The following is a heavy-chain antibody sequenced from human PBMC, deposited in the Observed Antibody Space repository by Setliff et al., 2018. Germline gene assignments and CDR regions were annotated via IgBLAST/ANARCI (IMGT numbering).Heavy chain of an antibody. V-gene: IGHV1-8*02. Sequence: VASVKVSCKASGYPFTSYDIHWLRLTSGQGLEWMGWMNPNNGNTGCVQKFQGRLTMTRNTSISTAYMELSSLRSDDTGVYYCATVVRGGTSRTSYYYYYMDVWGKGTTVTVSS. CDR3: ATVVRGGTSRTSYYYYYMDV. D-gene: IGHD1-26*01. CDR1: GYPFTSYD. CDR2: MNPNNGNT. J-gene: IGHJ6*03.